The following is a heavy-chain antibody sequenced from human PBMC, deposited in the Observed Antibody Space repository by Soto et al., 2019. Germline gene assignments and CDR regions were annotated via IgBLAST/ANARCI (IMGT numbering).Heavy chain of an antibody. CDR3: TTLGP. Sequence: QAQLVQSGAVVKKPGSSVVVSCKASGITVGSFIISWVRQAPGQGLEWMGKTAPMFKQTFYARRFEGRVTITSDTSANTVYMELNDLRFEDTAVYYCTTLGPWGQGTQVTVS. D-gene: IGHD3-3*01. J-gene: IGHJ5*02. V-gene: IGHV1-69*02. CDR2: TAPMFKQT. CDR1: GITVGSFI.